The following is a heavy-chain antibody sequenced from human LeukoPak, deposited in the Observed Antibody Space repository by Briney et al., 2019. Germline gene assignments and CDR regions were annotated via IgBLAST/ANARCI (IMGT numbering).Heavy chain of an antibody. V-gene: IGHV3-66*01. D-gene: IGHD6-13*01. CDR2: IYSGGST. Sequence: GGSLRLSCAASGFTVSSNYMSWVRQAPGKGLEWVSVIYSGGSTYYADSVKGRFTISRDNSKNTLYLQMNSLRAEDTAVYYCARASSSWYIWFDYWGQGTLVTVSS. J-gene: IGHJ4*02. CDR3: ARASSSWYIWFDY. CDR1: GFTVSSNY.